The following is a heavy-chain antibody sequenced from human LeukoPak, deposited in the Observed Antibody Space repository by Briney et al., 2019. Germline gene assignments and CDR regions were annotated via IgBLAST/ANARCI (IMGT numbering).Heavy chain of an antibody. D-gene: IGHD3-10*01. CDR3: ARSSITMVRGVIKSTTSWYHYYNMDV. Sequence: WGSLRLSCAASGFTFSSYAMSWVRQAPGKGLEWVSAISGSGGSTYYADSVKGRFTISRDNSKNTLYLQMNSLRAEDTAVYYCARSSITMVRGVIKSTTSWYHYYNMDVWGKGTTVTVSS. CDR2: ISGSGGST. J-gene: IGHJ6*03. V-gene: IGHV3-23*01. CDR1: GFTFSSYA.